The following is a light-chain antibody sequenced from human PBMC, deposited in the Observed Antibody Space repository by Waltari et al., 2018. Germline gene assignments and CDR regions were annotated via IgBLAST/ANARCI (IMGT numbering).Light chain of an antibody. V-gene: IGKV3-15*01. CDR1: QSVSTN. J-gene: IGKJ2*01. CDR2: NGF. Sequence: EILMTQSPATLYVSPGDRVTPACRASQSVSTNVAWYQHKPGQAPRLLIYNGFTRATDIPARFSASGSGAEFTLTISSLQSEDFAVYFCQQWDKWPLTFGQGT. CDR3: QQWDKWPLT.